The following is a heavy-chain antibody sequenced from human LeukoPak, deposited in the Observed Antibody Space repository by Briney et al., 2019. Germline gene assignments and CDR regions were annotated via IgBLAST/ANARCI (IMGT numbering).Heavy chain of an antibody. CDR2: ISAYNGNT. CDR1: GGTFSSYA. V-gene: IGHV1-18*01. J-gene: IGHJ4*02. Sequence: GASVKVSCKASGGTFSSYAISWVRQAPGQGLEWMGWISAYNGNTNYAQKLQGRVTMTTDTSTSTAYMELRSLRSDDTAVYYCARDFGWELPEPLWYWGQGTLVTVSS. CDR3: ARDFGWELPEPLWY. D-gene: IGHD1-26*01.